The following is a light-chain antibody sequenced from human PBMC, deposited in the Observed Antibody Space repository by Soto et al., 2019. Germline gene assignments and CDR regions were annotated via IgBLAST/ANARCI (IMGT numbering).Light chain of an antibody. CDR3: QQRSNCPIT. V-gene: IGKV3-11*01. J-gene: IGKJ5*01. CDR1: RSVSNY. CDR2: DAS. Sequence: EIVLTQSPATLSLSPGESATLSCRASRSVSNYLAWYKQKPGQAPRLLIYDASSRPTDIPARFSGSGSGTDFTLTISSLEPEDFALYYCQQRSNCPITVGQGIRLEIK.